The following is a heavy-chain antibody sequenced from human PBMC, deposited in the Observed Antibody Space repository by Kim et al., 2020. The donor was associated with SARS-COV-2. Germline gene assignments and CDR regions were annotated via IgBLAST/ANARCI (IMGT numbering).Heavy chain of an antibody. CDR2: IYYSGGT. J-gene: IGHJ6*03. V-gene: IGHV4-59*01. D-gene: IGHD6-13*01. CDR1: GGSISSYY. Sequence: SETLSLTCTVSGGSISSYYWSWIRQPPGKGLEWIGYIYYSGGTNYNPSLKSRVTISVDTSKNQFSLKLSSVTAADTAVYYCARGIAAAGTGYYYMDVGG. CDR3: ARGIAAAGTGYYYMDV.